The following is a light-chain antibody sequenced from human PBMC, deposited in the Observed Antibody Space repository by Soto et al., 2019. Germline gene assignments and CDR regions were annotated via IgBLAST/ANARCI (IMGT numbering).Light chain of an antibody. V-gene: IGLV6-57*04. Sequence: NFMLTQPHSVSESPGKTVTISCTRSSGSIASNYVQWYQQRPGSAPTTVIYEDNQRPSGVPDRFSGSIDSSSNSASLTISGLKTEVEADYYCQSCDSSIVFGGGTKLTVL. CDR2: EDN. CDR3: QSCDSSIV. J-gene: IGLJ2*01. CDR1: SGSIASNY.